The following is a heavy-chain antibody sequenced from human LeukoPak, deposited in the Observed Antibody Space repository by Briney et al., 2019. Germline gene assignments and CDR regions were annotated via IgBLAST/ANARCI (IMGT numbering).Heavy chain of an antibody. CDR1: VFTFDDYA. CDR2: ISGDGGST. Sequence: TGGSLRLSCAASVFTFDDYAMHWVRQAPGKGLEWVSLISGDGGSTYFADSVKGRFTVSRDNSKNSLYLQMNSLRTEDTALYYCAKDLFSGTVATPYFYYYGMDVWGQGTTVTVSS. CDR3: AKDLFSGTVATPYFYYYGMDV. V-gene: IGHV3-43*02. D-gene: IGHD6-19*01. J-gene: IGHJ6*02.